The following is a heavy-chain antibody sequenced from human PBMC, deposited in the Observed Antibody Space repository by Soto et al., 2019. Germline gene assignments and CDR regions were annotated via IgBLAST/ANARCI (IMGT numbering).Heavy chain of an antibody. V-gene: IGHV3-23*01. CDR2: XXXXXXXX. CDR3: AKYASSDWSLFDY. CDR1: GFTFTNYA. D-gene: IGHD6-19*01. Sequence: GGSLRLSCVASGFTFTNYAMSWVRKAPGKGXXXXXXXXXXXXXXXYADSVKGRFTISRDNSKNTLYLQMSSLRAEDTAVYYCAKYASSDWSLFDYWGQGTLVTVSS. J-gene: IGHJ4*02.